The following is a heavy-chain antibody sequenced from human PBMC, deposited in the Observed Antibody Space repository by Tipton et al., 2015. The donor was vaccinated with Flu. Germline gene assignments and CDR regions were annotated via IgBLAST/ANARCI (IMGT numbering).Heavy chain of an antibody. CDR3: ASVFGE. D-gene: IGHD3-10*01. CDR1: GGSFSGYY. CDR2: INHSGNT. V-gene: IGHV4-34*01. J-gene: IGHJ4*02. Sequence: GLVKPSETLSLSCAVHGGSFSGYYWSWVRQAPGKGLEWIGEINHSGNTNYNSSLESRVTISIDTSKNQFFLKLSSVTAADTAVYYCASVFGEWGQGTLVTVSS.